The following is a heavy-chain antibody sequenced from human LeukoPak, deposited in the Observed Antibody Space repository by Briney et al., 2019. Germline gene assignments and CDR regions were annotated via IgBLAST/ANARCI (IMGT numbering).Heavy chain of an antibody. V-gene: IGHV3-30*18. CDR1: GFTFSSYG. CDR2: ISYDGSNK. J-gene: IGHJ6*02. CDR3: AKRRGVGATYYYGMDV. D-gene: IGHD1-26*01. Sequence: GRSLRLSCAASGFTFSSYGMHWVRQAPGQGLEWVAVISYDGSNKYYADSVKGRFTISRDNSKNTLYLQMISLRAEDTAVYYCAKRRGVGATYYYGMDVWGQGTTVTVSS.